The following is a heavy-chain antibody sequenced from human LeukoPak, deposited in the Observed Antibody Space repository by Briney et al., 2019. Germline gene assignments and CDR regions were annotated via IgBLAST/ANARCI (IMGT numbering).Heavy chain of an antibody. D-gene: IGHD4-11*01. V-gene: IGHV1-69*13. J-gene: IGHJ4*02. CDR3: ARGGLYSAKQRFDY. CDR2: IIPIFGTA. CDR1: GYTFTSYY. Sequence: GASVKVSCKASGYTFTSYYMHWVRQAPGQGLEWMGGIIPIFGTANHAQKFQGRVTITADESTSTAYMELSSLRSEDTAVYYCARGGLYSAKQRFDYWGQGTLVTVSS.